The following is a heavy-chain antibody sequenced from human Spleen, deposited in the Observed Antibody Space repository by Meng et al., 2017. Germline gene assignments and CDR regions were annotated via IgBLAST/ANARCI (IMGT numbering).Heavy chain of an antibody. CDR3: ARIWYTAAAGDY. CDR2: IEQHGSEK. CDR1: GFTFGTYS. Sequence: GESLKISCAASGFTFGTYSMNWVRQAPGKGLEWVANIEQHGSEKYYVDSVKGRFTISRDNAKNSLYLQMNSLRAEDTAVYYCARIWYTAAAGDYWGQGTLVTVSS. D-gene: IGHD6-13*01. J-gene: IGHJ4*02. V-gene: IGHV3-7*01.